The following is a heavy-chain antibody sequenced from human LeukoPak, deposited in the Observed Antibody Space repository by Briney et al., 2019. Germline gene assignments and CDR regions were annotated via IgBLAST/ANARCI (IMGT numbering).Heavy chain of an antibody. V-gene: IGHV3-21*01. J-gene: IGHJ4*02. CDR1: GFTFSTYT. D-gene: IGHD2-21*02. Sequence: PGGSLRLSCAASGFTFSTYTINWVRQAPGKGLEWVSSISSSSSYIYYADSVKGRFTISRDNAKNSLYLQMNSLRAEDTAVYYCARGGPFVVVTAALIYWGQGTLVTVSS. CDR2: ISSSSSYI. CDR3: ARGGPFVVVTAALIY.